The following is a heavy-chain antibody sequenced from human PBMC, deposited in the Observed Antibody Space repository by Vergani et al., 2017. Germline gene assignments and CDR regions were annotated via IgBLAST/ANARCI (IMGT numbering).Heavy chain of an antibody. Sequence: EVQLVESGGGLVKPGGSLRLSCAASGFTFTNYNMNWVRQAPGKGLEWVSSIASSTSYIYYADSVKGRFTVSRDNAKNSLHLQMNSLRAEDTAVYYCARDRWGRWRVPGFDYWGQGTLVTVSS. J-gene: IGHJ4*02. CDR3: ARDRWGRWRVPGFDY. D-gene: IGHD6-19*01. CDR1: GFTFTNYN. CDR2: IASSTSYI. V-gene: IGHV3-21*01.